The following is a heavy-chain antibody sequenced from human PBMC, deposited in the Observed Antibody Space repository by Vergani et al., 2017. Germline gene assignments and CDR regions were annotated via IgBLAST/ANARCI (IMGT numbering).Heavy chain of an antibody. D-gene: IGHD4-17*01. Sequence: QVQLQESGPGLVKPSQTLSLTCTVSGGSISSGDYYWSWIRQPPGKGLEWIGYIYYRGSTYYNPSLKSRVTISVDTSKNQFSLKLSSVTAADTAVYYCARDSYGDYGSRATLFDWYFDLWGRGTLVTVSS. CDR3: ARDSYGDYGSRATLFDWYFDL. CDR2: IYYRGST. V-gene: IGHV4-30-4*01. CDR1: GGSISSGDYY. J-gene: IGHJ2*01.